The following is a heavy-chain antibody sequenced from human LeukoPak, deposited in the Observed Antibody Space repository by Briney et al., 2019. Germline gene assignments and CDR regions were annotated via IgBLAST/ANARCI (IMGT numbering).Heavy chain of an antibody. D-gene: IGHD3-16*01. CDR1: GGSISSYY. CDR2: IYYSGST. CDR3: ARLERSARGGWHAFDY. V-gene: IGHV4-59*08. Sequence: KPSETLSLTCTVSGGSISSYYWSWIRQPPGKGLEWIGYIYYSGSTNYNPSLKSRVTISVDTSKNQFSLKLSSVTAADTAVYYCARLERSARGGWHAFDYWGQGTLVTVSS. J-gene: IGHJ4*02.